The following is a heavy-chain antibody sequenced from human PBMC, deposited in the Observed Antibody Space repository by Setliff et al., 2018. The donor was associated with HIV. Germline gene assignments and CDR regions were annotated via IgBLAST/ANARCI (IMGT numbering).Heavy chain of an antibody. J-gene: IGHJ1*01. D-gene: IGHD4-17*01. CDR3: SRAHGMWDYGGNVLLREYFLH. CDR2: ITPNSGGT. CDR1: GYTFTGYY. V-gene: IGHV1-2*02. Sequence: GASVKVSCKASGYTFTGYYMHWVRQAPGQGLEWMGWITPNSGGTNYAQKFQGRVTMTRDTSISTAYMDLSRLRSDDTAVYYCSRAHGMWDYGGNVLLREYFLHWGQGTLVTVSS.